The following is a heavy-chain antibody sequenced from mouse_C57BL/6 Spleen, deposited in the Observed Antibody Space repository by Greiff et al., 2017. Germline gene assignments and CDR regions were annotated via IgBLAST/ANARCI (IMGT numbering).Heavy chain of an antibody. CDR3: AGGDYAPFAY. CDR2: INPNNGGT. V-gene: IGHV1-26*01. J-gene: IGHJ3*01. CDR1: GYTFTDYY. D-gene: IGHD2-4*01. Sequence: EVQLQQSGPELVKPGASVKISCKASGYTFTDYYMNWVKQSHGKSLEWIGDINPNNGGTSYNQKFKGKATLTVDKSSSTAYMELRSLTSEDSAVYYCAGGDYAPFAYWGQGTLVTVSA.